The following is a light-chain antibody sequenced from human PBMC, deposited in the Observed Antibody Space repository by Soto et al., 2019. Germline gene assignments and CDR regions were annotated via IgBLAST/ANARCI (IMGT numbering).Light chain of an antibody. V-gene: IGLV2-14*03. CDR1: SSDVGAYNY. J-gene: IGLJ1*01. CDR2: DVS. Sequence: QSALTQPASVSGSPGQSITISCTGTSSDVGAYNYVSWYQQHPGKVPKLMIYDVSDRPSGVSNRVSGSKSGNTASLTISGLQAEYEADYYCSSFTRGNSYVFGTGTKLTVL. CDR3: SSFTRGNSYV.